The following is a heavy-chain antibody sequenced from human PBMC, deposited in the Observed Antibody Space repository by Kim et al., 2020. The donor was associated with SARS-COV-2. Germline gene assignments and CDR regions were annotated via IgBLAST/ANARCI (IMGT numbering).Heavy chain of an antibody. D-gene: IGHD5-12*01. V-gene: IGHV3-43*02. CDR1: GFTFDDYA. CDR3: AKDLKGATMIYYYYGMDV. J-gene: IGHJ6*02. Sequence: GGSLRLSCAASGFTFDDYAMHWVRQAPGKGLEWVSLISGDGGSTYYADSVKGRFTISRDNSKNSLYLQMNSLRTEDTALYYCAKDLKGATMIYYYYGMDVWGQGTTVTVSS. CDR2: ISGDGGST.